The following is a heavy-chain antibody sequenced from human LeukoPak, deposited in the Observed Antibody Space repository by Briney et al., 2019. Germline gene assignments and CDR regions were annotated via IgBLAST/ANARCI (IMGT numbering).Heavy chain of an antibody. CDR2: ISGRSSHI. V-gene: IGHV3-21*01. CDR1: GFSFSDYD. Sequence: GGSLTLSCSASGFSFSDYDMNWVRQAPGKGLEWVSSISGRSSHIYYGDSVKGRFAISRDNAKNSLYLQMNSLGAEDTAVYYCGRAFPPLRTSSAGVLWGQGILVTVSS. CDR3: GRAFPPLRTSSAGVL. J-gene: IGHJ4*02. D-gene: IGHD6-25*01.